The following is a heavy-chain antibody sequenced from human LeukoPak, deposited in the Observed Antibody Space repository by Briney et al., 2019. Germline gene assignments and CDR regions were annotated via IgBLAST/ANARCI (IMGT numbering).Heavy chain of an antibody. J-gene: IGHJ4*02. D-gene: IGHD2-21*02. CDR3: ARVAYCSGDCYHYFEY. CDR1: GFTFRDYY. CDR2: ISGASTFT. V-gene: IGHV3-11*06. Sequence: GGSLRLSCAASGFTFRDYYMSWIRQAPGKGLEWVSYISGASTFTNYADSVKGRFAISRDNAKNTLYLQLNSLRAEDTAVYYCARVAYCSGDCYHYFEYWGQGTLVTVSS.